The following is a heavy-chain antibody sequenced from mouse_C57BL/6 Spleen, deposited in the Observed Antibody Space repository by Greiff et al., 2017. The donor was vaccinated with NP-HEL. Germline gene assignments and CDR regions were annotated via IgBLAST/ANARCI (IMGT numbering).Heavy chain of an antibody. CDR3: ARSYGNFYFDY. V-gene: IGHV5-17*01. CDR2: ISSGSSTI. CDR1: GFTFSDYG. D-gene: IGHD2-1*01. J-gene: IGHJ2*01. Sequence: EVKLVESGGGLVKPGGSLKLSCAASGFTFSDYGMHWVRQAPEKGLEWVAYISSGSSTIYYADTVKGRFTISRDNAKKTLFLQMTSLRSEDTAMYYCARSYGNFYFDYWGQGTTLTVSS.